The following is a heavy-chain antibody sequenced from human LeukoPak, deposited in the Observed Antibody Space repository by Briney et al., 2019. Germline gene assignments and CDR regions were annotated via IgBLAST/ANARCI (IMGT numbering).Heavy chain of an antibody. V-gene: IGHV4-59*08. CDR3: ARNYYDSSGYHHNFLDP. Sequence: WETLSLTCTVSGDSISSYYWSWIRQPPGKGLEWIAYIYNSGSTNYNPSLKSRVTISEDTSKNQFSLKLSSVTAADTAVYYCARNYYDSSGYHHNFLDPWGQGTLVIVSS. J-gene: IGHJ5*02. CDR2: IYNSGST. CDR1: GDSISSYY. D-gene: IGHD3-22*01.